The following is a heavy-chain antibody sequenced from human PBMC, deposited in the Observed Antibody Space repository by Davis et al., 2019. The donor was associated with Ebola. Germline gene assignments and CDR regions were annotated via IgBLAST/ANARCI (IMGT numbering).Heavy chain of an antibody. Sequence: PGGSLRLPCRTAGYTFTNYWIAWVRQKPGKGLEWMGIFYPDDSDTTYSPSFQGQVTISADKSISTAYLQWSSLKASDTAMYYCARRGWGNYYYMDVWGKGTTVTVSS. CDR2: FYPDDSDT. CDR3: ARRGWGNYYYMDV. D-gene: IGHD7-27*01. J-gene: IGHJ6*03. V-gene: IGHV5-51*01. CDR1: GYTFTNYW.